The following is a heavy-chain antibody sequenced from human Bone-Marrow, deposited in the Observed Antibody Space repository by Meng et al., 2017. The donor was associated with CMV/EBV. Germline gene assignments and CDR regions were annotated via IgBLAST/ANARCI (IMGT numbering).Heavy chain of an antibody. CDR1: GYSFTSYW. D-gene: IGHD3-10*01. V-gene: IGHV5-51*01. CDR2: IYPGDSDA. J-gene: IGHJ5*02. Sequence: GESLKISCKGSGYSFTSYWIAWVRQMPGKGLEWMGIIYPGDSDATYSPSFQGQVTISVDKSISTANLQWSSLKASDTAMYFCARRRGDVKWFDPWGQGTLVTGSS. CDR3: ARRRGDVKWFDP.